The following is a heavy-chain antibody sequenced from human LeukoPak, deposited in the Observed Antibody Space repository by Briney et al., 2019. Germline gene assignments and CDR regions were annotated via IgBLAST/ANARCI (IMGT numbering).Heavy chain of an antibody. CDR1: GYTFTGYY. D-gene: IGHD3-10*01. CDR2: INPNSGGT. V-gene: IGHV1-2*02. J-gene: IGHJ5*02. CDR3: ARMLGFGELSGEWFDP. Sequence: ASVKVSYEASGYTFTGYYMHWVRQAPGQGLEWMGWINPNSGGTNYAQKFQGRVTMTRDTSISTAYMELSRLRSDDTAVYYCARMLGFGELSGEWFDPWGQGTLVTVSS.